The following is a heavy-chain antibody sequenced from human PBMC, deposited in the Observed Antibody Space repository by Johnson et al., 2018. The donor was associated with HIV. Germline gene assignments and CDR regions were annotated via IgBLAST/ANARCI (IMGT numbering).Heavy chain of an antibody. J-gene: IGHJ3*02. CDR1: GFTFSSYA. CDR2: ISYDGSNK. V-gene: IGHV3-30*04. D-gene: IGHD2-21*01. Sequence: QVQLVESGGGVVQPGRSLRLSCVTSGFTFSSYAMHWVRQAPGKGLEWVALISYDGSNKYYADSVKGRFTISRDNSKNTLYLQMNSLRAEDTAVYYCAKDLEHILTYAFDIWGQGTMVTVSS. CDR3: AKDLEHILTYAFDI.